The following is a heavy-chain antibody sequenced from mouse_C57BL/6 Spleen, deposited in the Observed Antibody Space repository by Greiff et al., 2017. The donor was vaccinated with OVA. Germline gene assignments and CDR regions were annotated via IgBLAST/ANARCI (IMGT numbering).Heavy chain of an antibody. J-gene: IGHJ1*03. CDR3: ARSYYYGSSPYFDV. CDR1: GFTFSDYG. D-gene: IGHD1-1*01. Sequence: EVMLVESGGGLAKPGGSLKLSCAASGFTFSDYGMHWVRQAPEKGLEWVAYISSGSSTIYYADTVKGRFTISRDNAKNTLFLQMTSLRSEDTAMYYCARSYYYGSSPYFDVWGTGTTVTVSS. CDR2: ISSGSSTI. V-gene: IGHV5-17*01.